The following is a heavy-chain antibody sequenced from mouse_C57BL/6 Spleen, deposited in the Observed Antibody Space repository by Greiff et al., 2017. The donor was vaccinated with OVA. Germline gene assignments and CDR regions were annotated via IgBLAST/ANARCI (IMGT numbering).Heavy chain of an antibody. CDR2: INPYNGGT. Sequence: VQLQQSGPVLVKPGASVKMSCKASGYTFTDYYMNWVKQSHGKSLEWIGVINPYNGGTSYNQKFKGKATLTVDKSSSTAYMELNSLTSEDSAVYYCARGGTVVATDYWGQGTTLTVSS. CDR3: ARGGTVVATDY. D-gene: IGHD1-1*01. J-gene: IGHJ2*01. CDR1: GYTFTDYY. V-gene: IGHV1-19*01.